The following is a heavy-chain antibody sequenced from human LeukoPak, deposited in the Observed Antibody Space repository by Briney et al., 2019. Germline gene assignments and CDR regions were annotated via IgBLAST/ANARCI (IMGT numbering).Heavy chain of an antibody. J-gene: IGHJ6*03. CDR3: ARHSSWYGYYYYMDV. CDR1: SGSISTSNYY. D-gene: IGHD6-13*01. CDR2: IFYSGST. Sequence: SETLSLTCTVSSGSISTSNYYWGWVRQPPGKALEWIGNIFYSGSTYYSPSLKSRVTISLDTSRNQFSLKLNSVTAADTAVYYCARHSSWYGYYYYMDVWGKGTTVTVSS. V-gene: IGHV4-39*07.